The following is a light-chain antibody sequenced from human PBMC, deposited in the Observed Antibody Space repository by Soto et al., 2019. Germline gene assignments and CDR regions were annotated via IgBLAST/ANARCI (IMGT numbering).Light chain of an antibody. J-gene: IGKJ1*01. CDR3: HQYGSSPQT. Sequence: EIVMTHSPTTLSVTPGERATLSCRASQSVSRTLAWYQQRPGQAPRLLIYGASSRATGIPDRFSGSGSGTDFTLTISRLEPEDFAVFYCHQYGSSPQTFGQGTKVDI. CDR2: GAS. V-gene: IGKV3-20*01. CDR1: QSVSRT.